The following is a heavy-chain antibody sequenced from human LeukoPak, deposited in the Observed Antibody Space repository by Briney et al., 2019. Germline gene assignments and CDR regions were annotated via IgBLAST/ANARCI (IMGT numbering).Heavy chain of an antibody. CDR3: ARDRDYVWGSYRLLFDY. CDR1: GGSISGDYY. D-gene: IGHD3-16*02. Sequence: PSQTLSLTCTVSGGSISGDYYWGWIRQPPGKGLEWIGSIYYSGSTYYNPSLKSRVTISVDTSKNQFSLKLSSVTAADTAVYYCARDRDYVWGSYRLLFDYWGQGTLVTVSS. J-gene: IGHJ4*02. V-gene: IGHV4-39*02. CDR2: IYYSGST.